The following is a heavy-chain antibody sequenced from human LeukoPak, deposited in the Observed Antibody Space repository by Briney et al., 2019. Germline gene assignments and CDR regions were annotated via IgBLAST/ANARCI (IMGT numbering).Heavy chain of an antibody. D-gene: IGHD6-13*01. V-gene: IGHV1-69*06. Sequence: ASVKVSCKASGGTFSSYAISWVRQAPGQGLEWMGGIIPIFGTANYAQKFQGRVTITADKSTSTAYMELSSLRSEDTAVYYCARTRSSSSSWYGQFDYWGQGTLVIVSS. CDR1: GGTFSSYA. CDR2: IIPIFGTA. J-gene: IGHJ4*02. CDR3: ARTRSSSSSWYGQFDY.